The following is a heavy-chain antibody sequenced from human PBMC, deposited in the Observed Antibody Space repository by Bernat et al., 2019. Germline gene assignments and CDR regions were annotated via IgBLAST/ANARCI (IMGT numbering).Heavy chain of an antibody. J-gene: IGHJ4*02. V-gene: IGHV4-39*01. CDR2: IYYSGST. Sequence: QLQLQESGPGLVKPSETLSLTCTVSGDSISSSNYYWGWIRQPPGKGLEWIGTIYYSGSTYYNPSLKSRVTISVDTSKNQFSLKVSSVTAADTAVYYCARQEGESYYFDCWGQGTLVTVSS. CDR3: ARQEGESYYFDC. CDR1: GDSISSSNYY. D-gene: IGHD1-26*01.